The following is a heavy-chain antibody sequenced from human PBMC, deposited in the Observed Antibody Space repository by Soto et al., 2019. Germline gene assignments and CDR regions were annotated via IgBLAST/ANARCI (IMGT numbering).Heavy chain of an antibody. CDR1: GFAFSVYA. CDR3: ARDRGRTDYYAMDV. V-gene: IGHV3-30-3*01. D-gene: IGHD1-1*01. J-gene: IGHJ6*02. CDR2: ISYDGSDK. Sequence: QVHLLESGGGVVLPGRSLRLSCAAPGFAFSVYAMHWVRQAPGKGLEWVSLISYDGSDKYYADSVKGRFTISRDNSKSTLYLQMSSLRPDGTAVYFCARDRGRTDYYAMDVWGQGTTVTVSS.